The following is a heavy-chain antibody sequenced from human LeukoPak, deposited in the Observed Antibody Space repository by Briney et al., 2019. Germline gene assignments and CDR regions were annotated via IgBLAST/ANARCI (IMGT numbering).Heavy chain of an antibody. V-gene: IGHV4-4*07. CDR2: IYISGST. CDR1: GASISTYY. J-gene: IGHJ4*02. Sequence: SETLSLTCTVSGASISTYYWSWIRQSAGKRLEWIGRIYISGSTDYNPSLRSRVTMSVDTSKNQLSLKLSSVTAADTAVYYCARTRRTVGFDYWGRGTLVTVSS. CDR3: ARTRRTVGFDY. D-gene: IGHD6-6*01.